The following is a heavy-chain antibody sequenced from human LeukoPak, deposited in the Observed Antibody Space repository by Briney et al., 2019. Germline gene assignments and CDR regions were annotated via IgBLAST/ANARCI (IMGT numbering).Heavy chain of an antibody. CDR2: IRYDGSNK. CDR3: AKLEATVVGPDAFDI. J-gene: IGHJ3*02. Sequence: PGGSLRLSCAASGFTFSSYGMHWVRQAPGKGLEWVAFIRYDGSNKYYADSVKGRFTISRDNSKNTLYLQMNSPRAEDTAVYYCAKLEATVVGPDAFDIWGQGTMVTVSS. CDR1: GFTFSSYG. V-gene: IGHV3-30*02. D-gene: IGHD4-23*01.